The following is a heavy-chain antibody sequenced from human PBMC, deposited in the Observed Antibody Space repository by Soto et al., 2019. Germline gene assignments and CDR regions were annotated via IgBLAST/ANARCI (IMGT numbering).Heavy chain of an antibody. J-gene: IGHJ5*02. D-gene: IGHD6-13*01. CDR3: AKGQQLNWFDP. Sequence: XVSLQLSCAASGFTFSSYAMSWVRQAPGKGLEWVSAISGSGGSTYYADSVKGRFTISRDNSKNTLYLQMNSLRAEDTAVYYCAKGQQLNWFDPWGQGTLVTVSS. CDR1: GFTFSSYA. V-gene: IGHV3-23*01. CDR2: ISGSGGST.